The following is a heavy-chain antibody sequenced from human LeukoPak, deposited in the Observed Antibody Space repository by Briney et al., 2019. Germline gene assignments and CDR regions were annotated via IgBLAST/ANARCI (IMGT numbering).Heavy chain of an antibody. Sequence: GGSLRLSCAASGFTFSSYGMHWVRQAPGKGLEGVAVIWYDGSNKYYADSVKGRFTISRDNSKNTLYLQMNSLRAEDTAVYYCAREKLRGILYYGMDVWGKGTTVTVSS. CDR3: AREKLRGILYYGMDV. CDR1: GFTFSSYG. D-gene: IGHD2/OR15-2a*01. V-gene: IGHV3-33*01. CDR2: IWYDGSNK. J-gene: IGHJ6*04.